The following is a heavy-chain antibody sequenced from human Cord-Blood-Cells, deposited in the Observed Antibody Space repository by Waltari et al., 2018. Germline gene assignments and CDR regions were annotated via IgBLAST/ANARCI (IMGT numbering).Heavy chain of an antibody. CDR1: GGSFIGYY. V-gene: IGHV4-34*01. CDR2: INHSGST. CDR3: ARGPRPGNSIYAFDI. D-gene: IGHD1-7*01. J-gene: IGHJ3*02. Sequence: QVQLQQWGAGLLKPSETLSLTCAVYGGSFIGYYWSWIRQPPGKGLEWIGEINHSGSTNYNPSLKSRVTISVDTSKNQFSLKLSSVTAADTAVYYCARGPRPGNSIYAFDIWGQGTMVTVSS.